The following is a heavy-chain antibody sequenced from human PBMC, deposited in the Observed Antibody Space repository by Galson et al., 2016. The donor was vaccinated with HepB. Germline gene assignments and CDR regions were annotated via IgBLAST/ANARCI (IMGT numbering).Heavy chain of an antibody. CDR3: ARASRTGDRYYFDY. CDR1: GVSISVNKW. D-gene: IGHD1-1*01. CDR2: TSYIGST. Sequence: SETLSLTCAVSGVSISVNKWWSWVRQSPGKGLEWIGYTSYIGSTNYNPSLKSRVTISLDKSKNQFSLRLSSVTAADTAVYYCARASRTGDRYYFDYWGQGTLVTVSS. V-gene: IGHV4-4*02. J-gene: IGHJ4*02.